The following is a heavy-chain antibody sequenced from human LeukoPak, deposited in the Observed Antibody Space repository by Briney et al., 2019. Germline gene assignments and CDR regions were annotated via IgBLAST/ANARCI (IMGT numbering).Heavy chain of an antibody. V-gene: IGHV3-23*01. Sequence: GGSLRLSCAASGFTFSSYAMSWVRQAPGKGLEWVSAISGSGGSTYYADSVKGRFTISRDNPKNTLYLQMNSLRVEDTAVYYCAKVRRVGYCSGGSCSNFDFWGQGTLVTVSS. CDR1: GFTFSSYA. D-gene: IGHD2-15*01. CDR3: AKVRRVGYCSGGSCSNFDF. CDR2: ISGSGGST. J-gene: IGHJ4*02.